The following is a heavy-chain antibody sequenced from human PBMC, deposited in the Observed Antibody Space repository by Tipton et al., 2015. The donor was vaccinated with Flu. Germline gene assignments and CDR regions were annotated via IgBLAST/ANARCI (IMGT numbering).Heavy chain of an antibody. CDR2: IYYSGST. V-gene: IGHV4-59*01. J-gene: IGHJ3*02. CDR3: ARVYYDSSGYTDAFDI. CDR1: GGSISSYY. Sequence: LRLSCTVSGGSISSYYWSWIRQPPGKGLEWIGYIYYSGSTNYNPSLKSRATISVDTSKNQFSLKLSSVTAADTAVYYCARVYYDSSGYTDAFDIWGQGTMVTVSS. D-gene: IGHD3-22*01.